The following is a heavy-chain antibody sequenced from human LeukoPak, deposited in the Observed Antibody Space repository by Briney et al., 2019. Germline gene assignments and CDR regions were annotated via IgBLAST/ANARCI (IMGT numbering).Heavy chain of an antibody. CDR3: ARGQRSHDFWSGYVDY. J-gene: IGHJ4*02. D-gene: IGHD3-3*01. CDR2: IYSGGDT. Sequence: PGGSLRLSCAASGFTVSGKYMSWVRQAPGKGLEWISLIYSGGDTYYPDSVRGRFTISRDNSKNTLYLQMNSLRGEDTAVYYCARGQRSHDFWSGYVDYWGQGTLVTVSS. V-gene: IGHV3-53*01. CDR1: GFTVSGKY.